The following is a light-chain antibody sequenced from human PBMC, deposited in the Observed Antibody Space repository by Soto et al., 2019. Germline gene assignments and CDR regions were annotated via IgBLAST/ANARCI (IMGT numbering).Light chain of an antibody. J-gene: IGKJ1*01. V-gene: IGKV3-15*01. CDR3: QQYNNWPPWT. CDR1: QSVSSN. Sequence: EIVVTQSPSTLSVSPLERSTLSCRASQSVSSNLAWYQQKPGQAPRLLIYGASTRATGIPARFSGSGSGTEFTLTISSLQSEDFAVYYCQQYNNWPPWTFGQGTKV. CDR2: GAS.